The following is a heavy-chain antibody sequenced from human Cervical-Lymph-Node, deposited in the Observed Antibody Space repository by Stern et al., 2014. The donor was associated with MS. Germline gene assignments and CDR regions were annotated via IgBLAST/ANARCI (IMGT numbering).Heavy chain of an antibody. Sequence: EVQLVESGGGLVQPGRSLRLSCAASGFTFDDYAMHWVRQAPGKGLEWVSGISWNRGSIGYADSVEGRFTISRDNAKNSLYLQMNSLRAEDTALYYCAKAQLRYYYYGMDVWGQGTTVTVSS. CDR2: ISWNRGSI. CDR1: GFTFDDYA. D-gene: IGHD1-1*01. V-gene: IGHV3-9*01. J-gene: IGHJ6*02. CDR3: AKAQLRYYYYGMDV.